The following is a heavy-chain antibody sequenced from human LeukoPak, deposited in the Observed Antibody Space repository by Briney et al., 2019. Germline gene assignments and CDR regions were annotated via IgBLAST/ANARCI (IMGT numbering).Heavy chain of an antibody. CDR1: GFTFSSYW. J-gene: IGHJ4*02. Sequence: GGSLRLSCAASGFTFSSYWMSWVRQAPRKGLEWVANIKQDGSEKYYVDSVKGRFTISRDNAKNSLYLQMNSLRAEDTAVYYCARWWGSSWRRNQYYFDYWGQGTLVTVSS. D-gene: IGHD6-13*01. V-gene: IGHV3-7*01. CDR2: IKQDGSEK. CDR3: ARWWGSSWRRNQYYFDY.